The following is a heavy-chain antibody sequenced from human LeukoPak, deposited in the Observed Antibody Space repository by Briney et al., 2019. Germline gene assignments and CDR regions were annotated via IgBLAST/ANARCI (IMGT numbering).Heavy chain of an antibody. J-gene: IGHJ3*02. CDR2: IYPGDSDT. D-gene: IGHD6-6*01. V-gene: IGHV5-51*01. CDR1: GYRFTIYW. CDR3: ARRDSSSSSAFDI. Sequence: ESLKISCKGSGYRFTIYWIGWVRQMPGKGLEWMGIIYPGDSDTRYSPSFQGQVTISADKSISTAYLQWSSLKASDTAIYYCARRDSSSSSAFDIWGQGTMVTVSS.